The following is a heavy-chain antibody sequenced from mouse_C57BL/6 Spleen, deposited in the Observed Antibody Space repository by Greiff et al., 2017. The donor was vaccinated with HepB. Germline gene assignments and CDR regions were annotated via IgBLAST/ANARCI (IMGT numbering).Heavy chain of an antibody. V-gene: IGHV5-16*01. CDR2: INYDGSST. Sequence: LQESEGGLVQPGSSMKLSCTASGFTFSDYYMAWVRQVPEKGLEWVANINYDGSSTYYLDSLKSRFIISRDNAKNILYLQMSSLKSEDTATYYCARVGYYGSSFYFDYWGQGTTLTVSS. CDR3: ARVGYYGSSFYFDY. CDR1: GFTFSDYY. J-gene: IGHJ2*01. D-gene: IGHD1-1*01.